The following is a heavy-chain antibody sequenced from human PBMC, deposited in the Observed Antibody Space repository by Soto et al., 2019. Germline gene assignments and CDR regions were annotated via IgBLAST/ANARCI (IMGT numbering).Heavy chain of an antibody. J-gene: IGHJ6*02. D-gene: IGHD5-12*01. V-gene: IGHV3-13*01. CDR1: GFTFNNYD. CDR2: IGAAGDT. CDR3: ARDPGYDLTQPGMDV. Sequence: GGSLRLSCAASGFTFNNYDMHWVRQATGKGLEWVAVIGAAGDTHYPGSVKGRFTISRENGKNSVYLQMNSLRAGDTAIYYCARDPGYDLTQPGMDVWGQGTTVTLSS.